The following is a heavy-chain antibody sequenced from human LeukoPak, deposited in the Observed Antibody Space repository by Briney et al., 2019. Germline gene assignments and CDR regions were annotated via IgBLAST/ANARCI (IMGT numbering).Heavy chain of an antibody. CDR1: GFTFSSYS. V-gene: IGHV3-21*04. Sequence: GGSLRLSCAASGFTFSSYSMNWVCQAPGKGLEWVSSISSSSSSIYYADSVKGRFTISRDNAKNSLYLQMNSLKTEDTAVYYCMGDGWELLTVSGDYWGQGTLVTVSS. CDR2: ISSSSSSI. CDR3: MGDGWELLTVSGDY. J-gene: IGHJ4*02. D-gene: IGHD1-26*01.